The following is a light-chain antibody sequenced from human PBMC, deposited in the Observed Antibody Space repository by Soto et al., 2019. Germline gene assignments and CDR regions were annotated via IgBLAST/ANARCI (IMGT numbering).Light chain of an antibody. J-gene: IGKJ1*01. CDR3: QQSHSTPSWT. Sequence: DIHMTQSPSSLSAAVGARVTITCRASQSISSYLNWYQQKPGKAPKLLIYAASSLQSGVPSRFSGSGSGTDFTLTISSLQPEDSATYYCQQSHSTPSWTFGQGTKVEIK. V-gene: IGKV1-39*01. CDR2: AAS. CDR1: QSISSY.